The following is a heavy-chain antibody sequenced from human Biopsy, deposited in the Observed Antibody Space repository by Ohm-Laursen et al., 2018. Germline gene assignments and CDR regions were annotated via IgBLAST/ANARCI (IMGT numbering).Heavy chain of an antibody. D-gene: IGHD3-22*01. CDR2: INAKTGDT. J-gene: IGHJ5*02. Sequence: ASVKVSCKASGYTFTGYHVHWVRQAPGQGLEWMGWINAKTGDTNYAQKFQGRVTMTRDTSISTAYVELSRLRSDDTAVYYCTGGGYYYDSLAYYYWFDPWGQGTLVTVSS. CDR3: TGGGYYYDSLAYYYWFDP. V-gene: IGHV1-2*02. CDR1: GYTFTGYH.